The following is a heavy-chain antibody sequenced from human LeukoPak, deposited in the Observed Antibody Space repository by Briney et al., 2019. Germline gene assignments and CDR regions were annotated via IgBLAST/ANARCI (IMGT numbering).Heavy chain of an antibody. CDR1: GGSISSSSYY. CDR3: ARSHSVSHYFDY. D-gene: IGHD2/OR15-2a*01. J-gene: IGHJ4*02. CDR2: IYYSGST. V-gene: IGHV4-39*07. Sequence: SETLSLTCTVSGGSISSSSYYWGWIRQPPGKGLEWIGSIYYSGSTYYNPSLKSRVTISVDTSKNQFSLKLSSVTAADTAVYYCARSHSVSHYFDYWGQGTLVTVSS.